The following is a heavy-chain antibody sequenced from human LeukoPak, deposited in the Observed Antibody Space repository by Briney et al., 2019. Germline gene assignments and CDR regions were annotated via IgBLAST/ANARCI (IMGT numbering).Heavy chain of an antibody. CDR3: AREVVPAATFP. D-gene: IGHD2-2*01. J-gene: IGHJ5*02. CDR1: GYTFTSYD. CDR2: INPNSGGT. Sequence: ASVKVSCKASGYTFTSYDINWVRQATGQGLEWMGWINPNSGGTNYAQKFQGRVTMTRDTSISTAYMELSRLRSDDTAVYYCAREVVPAATFPWGQGTLVTVSS. V-gene: IGHV1-2*02.